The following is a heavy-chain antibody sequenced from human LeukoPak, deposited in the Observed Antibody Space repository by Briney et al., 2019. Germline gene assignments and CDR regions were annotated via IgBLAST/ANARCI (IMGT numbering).Heavy chain of an antibody. Sequence: GGSLRLSCAASGFTFSSYGMHWVRQAPGKGLEWVAVIWNDGSQKYYADSLKGRFTISRDNAKNSLYLQMNSLRAEDTAVYYCARIGAGSSRDYWGQGTLVTVSS. J-gene: IGHJ4*02. CDR2: IWNDGSQK. D-gene: IGHD6-13*01. CDR1: GFTFSSYG. V-gene: IGHV3-33*03. CDR3: ARIGAGSSRDY.